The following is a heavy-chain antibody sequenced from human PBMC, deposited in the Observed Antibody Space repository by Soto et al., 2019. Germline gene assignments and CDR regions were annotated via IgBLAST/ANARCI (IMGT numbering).Heavy chain of an antibody. Sequence: QVQLQESGPGLVKPSQTLSLTCTVSGGSISSGDYYWSWIRQPPGKGLEWIGYIYYSGSTYYNPSLKSRVTISVDTSKNQFSLKLSSVTAADTAVYYCARINLRYDSSGYYWSAFDIWGQGTMVTVSS. CDR3: ARINLRYDSSGYYWSAFDI. CDR2: IYYSGST. V-gene: IGHV4-30-4*01. CDR1: GGSISSGDYY. J-gene: IGHJ3*02. D-gene: IGHD3-22*01.